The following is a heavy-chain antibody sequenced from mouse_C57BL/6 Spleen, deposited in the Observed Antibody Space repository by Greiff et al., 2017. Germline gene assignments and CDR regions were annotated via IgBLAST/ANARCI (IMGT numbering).Heavy chain of an antibody. Sequence: EVKLVESGGGLVKPGGSLKLSCAASGFTFSDYGMHWVRQAPEKGLEWVAYISSGSSTIYYADTVTGRFTISRDNAKNTLFLQMTSLRSEDTAMYYCARGTGYDWYFDVWGTGTTVTVSS. D-gene: IGHD4-1*01. J-gene: IGHJ1*03. CDR3: ARGTGYDWYFDV. V-gene: IGHV5-17*01. CDR1: GFTFSDYG. CDR2: ISSGSSTI.